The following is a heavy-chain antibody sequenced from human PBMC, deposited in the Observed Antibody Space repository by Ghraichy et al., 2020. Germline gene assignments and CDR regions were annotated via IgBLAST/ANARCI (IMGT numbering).Heavy chain of an antibody. J-gene: IGHJ2*01. V-gene: IGHV3-48*01. CDR1: GFSFSDYS. CDR2: ITGSSITI. D-gene: IGHD6-13*01. Sequence: LSLTCEGSGFSFSDYSMIWVRLTPRKALEWVSYITGSSITIFYTDSVKGRFTISRDNAKNSLYLQMNSLRAEDTAVYYCARLPLPRRAAVGDWYFDLCVRGTLGTDSS. CDR3: ARLPLPRRAAVGDWYFDL.